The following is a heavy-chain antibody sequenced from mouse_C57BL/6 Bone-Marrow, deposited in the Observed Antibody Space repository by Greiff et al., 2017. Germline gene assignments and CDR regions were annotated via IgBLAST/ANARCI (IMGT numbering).Heavy chain of an antibody. J-gene: IGHJ3*01. V-gene: IGHV5-17*01. CDR2: ISSGSSTI. Sequence: EVKVVESGGGLVKPGGSLKLSCAASGFTFSDYGMHWVRQAPEKGLEWVAYISSGSSTIYYADTVKGRFTISRDNAKNTLFLQMTSLRSEDTAMYYCARGSYDYGPWFAYWGQGTLVTVSA. D-gene: IGHD2-4*01. CDR1: GFTFSDYG. CDR3: ARGSYDYGPWFAY.